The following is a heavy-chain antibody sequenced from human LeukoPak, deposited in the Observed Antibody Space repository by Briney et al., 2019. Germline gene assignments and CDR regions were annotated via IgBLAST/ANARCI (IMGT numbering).Heavy chain of an antibody. J-gene: IGHJ4*02. CDR3: ARGGGSWFY. Sequence: GGSLRLSCAASGFTFSSYSMNWVRQAPGKGLEWVSYISSSSSTIYYADSVKGRFTISRDNSKNTLYLQTNSLRAEDTAVYYCARGGGSWFYWGQGTLVTVSS. CDR2: ISSSSSTI. CDR1: GFTFSSYS. V-gene: IGHV3-48*01. D-gene: IGHD6-13*01.